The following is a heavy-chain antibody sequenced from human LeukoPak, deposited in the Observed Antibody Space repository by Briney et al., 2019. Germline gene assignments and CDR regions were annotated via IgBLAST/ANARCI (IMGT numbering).Heavy chain of an antibody. CDR3: AREGPYGSRSYSSVQWFDS. J-gene: IGHJ5*01. D-gene: IGHD3-10*01. V-gene: IGHV4-34*01. CDR2: INHRRRT. CDR1: GGSFSGYY. Sequence: SETLSLTCAVSGGSFSGYYWSWLRQAPGRGLEWIGEINHRRRTNYNPSLKSRVTISVDTSKNQFSLRLSSVTAADTAVYYCAREGPYGSRSYSSVQWFDSWGQGTPVSVSS.